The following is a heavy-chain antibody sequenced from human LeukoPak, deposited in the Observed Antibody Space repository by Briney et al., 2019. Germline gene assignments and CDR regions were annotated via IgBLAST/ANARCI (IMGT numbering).Heavy chain of an antibody. Sequence: GGSLRLSCAASGFTFSNYAMTWVRQAPGQGLELVSVISASGRNTDYADSVKGRFTISRDNSKNTLYLQMNSLRAEDTAVYYCAKDVNVDIVVVPAAFDYWGQGTLVTVSS. D-gene: IGHD2-2*01. CDR2: ISASGRNT. CDR1: GFTFSNYA. J-gene: IGHJ4*02. V-gene: IGHV3-23*01. CDR3: AKDVNVDIVVVPAAFDY.